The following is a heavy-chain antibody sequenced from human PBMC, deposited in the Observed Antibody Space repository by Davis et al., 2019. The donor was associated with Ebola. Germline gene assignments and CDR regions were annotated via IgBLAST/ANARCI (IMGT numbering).Heavy chain of an antibody. CDR1: GYTFTGYY. J-gene: IGHJ6*02. CDR2: INPNSGGT. Sequence: ASVKVSCKASGYTFTGYYMHWVRQAPGQGLEWMGWINPNSGGTNYAQKLQGRVTMTTDTSTSTAYMELRSLRSDDTAVYYCARDRPVTTVLYYYYGMDVWGQGTTVTVSS. CDR3: ARDRPVTTVLYYYYGMDV. D-gene: IGHD4-17*01. V-gene: IGHV1-2*02.